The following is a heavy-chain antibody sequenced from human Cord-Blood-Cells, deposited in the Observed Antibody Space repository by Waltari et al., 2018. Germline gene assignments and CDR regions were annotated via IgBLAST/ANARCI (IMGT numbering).Heavy chain of an antibody. Sequence: EVQLVESGGGLVQPGGSMRLSCAASGFTFRSYSLNWVRQAPGKGLEWVSYISSSSSTIYYADSVKGRFTISRDNAKNSLYLQMNSLRDEDTAVYYCARDRYCSSTSCYDYWGQGTLVTVSS. CDR3: ARDRYCSSTSCYDY. D-gene: IGHD2-2*01. V-gene: IGHV3-48*02. J-gene: IGHJ4*02. CDR1: GFTFRSYS. CDR2: ISSSSSTI.